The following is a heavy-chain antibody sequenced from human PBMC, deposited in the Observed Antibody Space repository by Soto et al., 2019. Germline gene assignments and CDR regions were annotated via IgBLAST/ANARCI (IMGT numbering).Heavy chain of an antibody. V-gene: IGHV3-48*01. Sequence: PGGSLRLSCAASGFTFSSYSMNWVRQAPGKGLEWVSYISSSSSTIYYADSVKGRFTISRDNAKNSLYLQMNSLRAEDTAVYYCARDRVKTPTTVTAFDYWGQGTLVTVSS. J-gene: IGHJ4*02. CDR2: ISSSSSTI. D-gene: IGHD4-17*01. CDR1: GFTFSSYS. CDR3: ARDRVKTPTTVTAFDY.